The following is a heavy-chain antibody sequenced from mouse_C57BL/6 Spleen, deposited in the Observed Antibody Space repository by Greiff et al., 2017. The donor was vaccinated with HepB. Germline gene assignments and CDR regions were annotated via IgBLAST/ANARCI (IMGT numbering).Heavy chain of an antibody. CDR3: ARRDDGYDYFDY. CDR1: GFTFSDYG. Sequence: EVHLVESGGGLVKPGGSLKLSCAASGFTFSDYGMHWVRQAPEKGLEWVAYISSGSSTIYYADTVKGRFTISRDNAKNTLFLQMTSLRSEDTAMYYCARRDDGYDYFDYWGQGTTLTVSS. CDR2: ISSGSSTI. V-gene: IGHV5-17*01. D-gene: IGHD2-3*01. J-gene: IGHJ2*01.